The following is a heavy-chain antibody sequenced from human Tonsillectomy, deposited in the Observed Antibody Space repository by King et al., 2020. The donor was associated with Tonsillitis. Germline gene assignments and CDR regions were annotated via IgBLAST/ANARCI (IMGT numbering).Heavy chain of an antibody. CDR3: ARQTIFGVVISLSQYNWFDP. D-gene: IGHD3-3*01. V-gene: IGHV3-74*01. Sequence: VQLVESGGGLVQPGGALRLSCAASGFTFSSYWRHWVRQAPGKGLVGVSLIKSDGSSTNYADSVKGRFTISRDNAKNTLYLQMNRLRAEDTAVYYCARQTIFGVVISLSQYNWFDPWGQGTLVTVSS. CDR1: GFTFSSYW. J-gene: IGHJ5*02. CDR2: IKSDGSST.